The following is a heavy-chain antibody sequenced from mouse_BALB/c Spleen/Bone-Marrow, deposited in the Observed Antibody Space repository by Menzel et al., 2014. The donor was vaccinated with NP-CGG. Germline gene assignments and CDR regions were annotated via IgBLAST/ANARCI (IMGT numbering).Heavy chain of an antibody. V-gene: IGHV1-5*01. CDR2: IYPGNGDT. CDR1: GYSFTTCW. CDR3: TRYRYPYAMDY. Sequence: VQLQQPGTVLASPGASVKMSCKASGYSFTTCWMHWVKQRPGQGLEWIGAIYPGNGDTSYNQKFKGKATLTAVTSANTAYLELSSLTDEDSAVYYCTRYRYPYAMDYWGQGTSVTVSS. D-gene: IGHD2-14*01. J-gene: IGHJ4*01.